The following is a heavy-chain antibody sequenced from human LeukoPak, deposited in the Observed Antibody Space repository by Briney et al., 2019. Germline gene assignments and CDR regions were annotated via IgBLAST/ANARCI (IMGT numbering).Heavy chain of an antibody. D-gene: IGHD3-10*01. V-gene: IGHV3-21*01. CDR3: ARAWGVRGVIGY. J-gene: IGHJ4*02. CDR2: ISSSSSYI. Sequence: TGGSLRLSCAASGFTFSSYSMNWVRQAPGKGLEWVSSISSSSSYIYYADSVKGRFTISRDNAKNSLYLQMNSLRAEDTAVYYCARAWGVRGVIGYWGQGTLVTASS. CDR1: GFTFSSYS.